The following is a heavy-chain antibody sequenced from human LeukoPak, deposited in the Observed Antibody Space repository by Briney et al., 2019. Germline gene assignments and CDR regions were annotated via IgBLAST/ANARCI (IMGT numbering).Heavy chain of an antibody. Sequence: GESLKISCKGSGYSFTSYWIGWVRQMPGKGLEWMGIIYPGDSDTRYSPSFQGQVTISADKSISTAYLQWSSLKASDTAMYYCAIREVRGVLSYNWFDPWGQGTLVTVSS. D-gene: IGHD3-10*01. V-gene: IGHV5-51*01. J-gene: IGHJ5*02. CDR3: AIREVRGVLSYNWFDP. CDR1: GYSFTSYW. CDR2: IYPGDSDT.